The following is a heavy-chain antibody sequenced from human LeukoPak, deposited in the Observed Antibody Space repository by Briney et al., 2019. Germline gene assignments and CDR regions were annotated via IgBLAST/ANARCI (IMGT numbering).Heavy chain of an antibody. CDR2: ISGSGRTI. CDR3: ASLYCGADCYSGY. V-gene: IGHV3-48*03. CDR1: GFTFSSYE. D-gene: IGHD2-21*02. Sequence: GGSLRLSCAASGFTFSSYEMNWVRQAPGKGLEWVSYISGSGRTIYYADSVKGRFTISRDNAKSSLYLQMNSLRAEDTAVYYCASLYCGADCYSGYWGQGTLVTVSS. J-gene: IGHJ4*02.